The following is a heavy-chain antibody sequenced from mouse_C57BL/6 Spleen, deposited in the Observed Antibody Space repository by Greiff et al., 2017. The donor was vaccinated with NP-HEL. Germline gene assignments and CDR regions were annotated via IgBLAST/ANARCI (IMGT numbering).Heavy chain of an antibody. CDR3: ARQLRFRGAY. CDR2: IDPSDSYT. D-gene: IGHD3-2*02. V-gene: IGHV1-69*01. J-gene: IGHJ3*01. Sequence: VQLQQPGAELVMPGASVKLSCKASGYSFTSYWMHWVKQRPGQGLEWIGEIDPSDSYTNYNQKFKGKSTLTVDKSSSTAYMQRSSLAAEDAAVYDRARQLRFRGAYWGQGTLVTVSA. CDR1: GYSFTSYW.